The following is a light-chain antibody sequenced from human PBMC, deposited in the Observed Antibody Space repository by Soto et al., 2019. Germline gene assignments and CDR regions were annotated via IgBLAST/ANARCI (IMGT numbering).Light chain of an antibody. V-gene: IGKV1-33*01. CDR1: QDISSY. J-gene: IGKJ4*01. CDR3: QQYDNLPLT. Sequence: DIQMTQSPSSLSASVGDRVTITCQASQDISSYLNWYQQKPGKAPKLLIYDASNLKTGVPSRFSGSGSGTDFSFTINSLQTEDTATYYCQQYDNLPLTFGGGTKVDIK. CDR2: DAS.